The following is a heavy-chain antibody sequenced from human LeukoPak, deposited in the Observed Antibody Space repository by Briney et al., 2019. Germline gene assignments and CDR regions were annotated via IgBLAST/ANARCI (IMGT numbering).Heavy chain of an antibody. CDR3: AREGHIVGANFDY. Sequence: SVKVSCKASGGTFSSYAISWVRQAPGQGLEWMGVIIPIFGTANYAQKFQGRVTITADESTSTAYMELSSLRSEDTAVYYCAREGHIVGANFDYWGQGTLVTVSS. D-gene: IGHD1-26*01. CDR1: GGTFSSYA. V-gene: IGHV1-69*01. CDR2: IIPIFGTA. J-gene: IGHJ4*02.